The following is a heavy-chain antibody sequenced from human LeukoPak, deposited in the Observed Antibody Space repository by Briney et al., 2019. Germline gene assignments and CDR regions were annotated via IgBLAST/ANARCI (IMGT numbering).Heavy chain of an antibody. Sequence: SETLSLTCTVSGGSISSYYWSWIRQPPGKGLEWIGYIYTSGSTNYNPSLKSRVTISVDTSKNQFSLKLSSVTAADTAVYYCAREEDQSWFDPWGQGTLVTVSS. D-gene: IGHD2-15*01. CDR1: GGSISSYY. J-gene: IGHJ5*02. CDR2: IYTSGST. CDR3: AREEDQSWFDP. V-gene: IGHV4-4*09.